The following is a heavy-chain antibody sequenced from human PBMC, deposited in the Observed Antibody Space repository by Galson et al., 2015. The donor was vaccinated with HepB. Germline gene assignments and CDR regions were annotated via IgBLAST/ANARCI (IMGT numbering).Heavy chain of an antibody. V-gene: IGHV4-39*01. Sequence: SETLSLTCTVSGGSISSSGYYWGWIRQPPGKGLEWIGNIYSSGSTYYNPSLKSRVTISVDTSKSQFSLKLSSVTAADTAVYYCARTPAGYAVGNYGMDVWGQGTTVTVSS. J-gene: IGHJ6*02. CDR3: ARTPAGYAVGNYGMDV. CDR2: IYSSGST. CDR1: GGSISSSGYY. D-gene: IGHD5-12*01.